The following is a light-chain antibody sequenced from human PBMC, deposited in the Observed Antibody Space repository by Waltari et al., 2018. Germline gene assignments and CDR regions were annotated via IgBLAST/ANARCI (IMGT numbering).Light chain of an antibody. J-gene: IGKJ4*01. CDR3: LQDYNYPLT. Sequence: DIQMTQSPSSVSASVGDRVTITCRASQDISRWLAWYQQKAGKAPKFLIYDASTLQSGGPSRFSGSGSGTDFTLTISSLQPEDFATYYCLQDYNYPLTFGGGTKVEIK. V-gene: IGKV1-12*01. CDR1: QDISRW. CDR2: DAS.